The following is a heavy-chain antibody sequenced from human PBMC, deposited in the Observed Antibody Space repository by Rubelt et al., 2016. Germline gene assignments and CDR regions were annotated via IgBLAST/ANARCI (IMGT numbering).Heavy chain of an antibody. J-gene: IGHJ3*02. CDR2: IWYDGSNK. D-gene: IGHD6-19*01. Sequence: GGGVVQPGRSLRLSCAASGFTFSSYGMHWVRQAPGKGLEWVAVIWYDGSNKYYADSVKGRFTISRDNSKNTLYLQMTSLRAEDTAVYYCARVGQRYSSARNAFDIWGQGTMVTVSS. CDR1: GFTFSSYG. V-gene: IGHV3-33*01. CDR3: ARVGQRYSSARNAFDI.